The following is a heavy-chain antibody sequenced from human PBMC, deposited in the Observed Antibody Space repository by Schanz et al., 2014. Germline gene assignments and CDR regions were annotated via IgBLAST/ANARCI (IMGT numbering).Heavy chain of an antibody. V-gene: IGHV3-74*01. J-gene: IGHJ4*02. CDR3: ARPRSSGWYDVLDS. CDR2: ISSDGGTK. Sequence: EVHLVESGGGLVQPGGSLRLSCAASAFTFSRSWMHWVRQAPGKGLVWVSRISSDGGTKTYADSVMGRFTVSRDNAKNTLYLQMNSLRAEDTAVYYCARPRSSGWYDVLDSWGQGTLVTVSS. CDR1: AFTFSRSW. D-gene: IGHD6-19*01.